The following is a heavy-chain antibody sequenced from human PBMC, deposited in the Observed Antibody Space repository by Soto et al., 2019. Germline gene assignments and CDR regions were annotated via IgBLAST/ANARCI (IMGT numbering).Heavy chain of an antibody. Sequence: GESLKISCKGSGYSFTSYWIGWVRQMPGKGLEWMGIIYPGDSDTRYSPSFQGQVTISADKSISTAYLQWSSLKASDTAMYYCARQWEELRVSATPSGVMDVWGQGTTVTVSS. J-gene: IGHJ6*02. CDR1: GYSFTSYW. CDR2: IYPGDSDT. V-gene: IGHV5-51*01. D-gene: IGHD3-3*01. CDR3: ARQWEELRVSATPSGVMDV.